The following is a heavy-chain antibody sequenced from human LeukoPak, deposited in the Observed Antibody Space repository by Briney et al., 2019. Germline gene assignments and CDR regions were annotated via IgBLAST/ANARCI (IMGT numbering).Heavy chain of an antibody. CDR3: AKVQGKKTYYYDSSGYSS. CDR1: GFTFSSYG. V-gene: IGHV3-30*02. D-gene: IGHD3-22*01. J-gene: IGHJ5*02. CDR2: IRYDGSNK. Sequence: GGSLRLSCAASGFTFSSYGMHWVRQAPGKGLEWVAFIRYDGSNKYYADSVKGRFTISRDNSKNTLYLQMNSLRAEDTAVYYCAKVQGKKTYYYDSSGYSSWGQGTLVTVSS.